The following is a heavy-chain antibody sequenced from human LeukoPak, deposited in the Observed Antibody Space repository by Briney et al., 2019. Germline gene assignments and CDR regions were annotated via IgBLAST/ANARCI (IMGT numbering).Heavy chain of an antibody. CDR3: ARDLGQYYDTSDNWFDP. D-gene: IGHD3-22*01. CDR1: GFTFSNYW. CDR2: INSDGINT. J-gene: IGHJ5*02. Sequence: GGSLRLSCAASGFTFSNYWMHWVRQAPGKGLVWVSRINSDGINTSYADSVEGRFTISRDNAKNTLNLQMNSLRAEDTAVCYCARDLGQYYDTSDNWFDPWGQGTLVTVSS. V-gene: IGHV3-74*01.